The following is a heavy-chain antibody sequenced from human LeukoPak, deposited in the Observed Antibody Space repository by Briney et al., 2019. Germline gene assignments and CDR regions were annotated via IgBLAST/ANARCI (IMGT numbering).Heavy chain of an antibody. CDR2: IHSDGNT. CDR1: GFTVSNNY. Sequence: GESLRLSCEPSGFTVSNNYMTWVRQAPGKGLEWVSNIHSDGNTYYADSVKGRFTISRDSSKNTLFLQMNSLRVDDTAVYYCAKYGDAFDIWGQGTMVTVS. J-gene: IGHJ3*02. D-gene: IGHD2/OR15-2a*01. V-gene: IGHV3-53*01. CDR3: AKYGDAFDI.